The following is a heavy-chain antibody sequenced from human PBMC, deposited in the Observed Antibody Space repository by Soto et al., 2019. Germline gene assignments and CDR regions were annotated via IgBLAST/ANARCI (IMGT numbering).Heavy chain of an antibody. V-gene: IGHV3-7*03. CDR2: IKQDGSEK. CDR3: ARFPWRRIAVAGTHWFDP. CDR1: GFTFSSYW. Sequence: SLRLSCAASGFTFSSYWMSWVRQAPGKGLEWVANIKQDGSEKYYVDSVKGRFTISRDNAKNSLYLQMNSLRAEDTAVYYCARFPWRRIAVAGTHWFDPWGQGTLVTVSS. J-gene: IGHJ5*02. D-gene: IGHD6-19*01.